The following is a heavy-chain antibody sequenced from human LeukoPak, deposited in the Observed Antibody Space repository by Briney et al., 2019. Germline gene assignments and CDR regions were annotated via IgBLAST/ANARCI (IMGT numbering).Heavy chain of an antibody. CDR1: GYTLTELS. V-gene: IGHV1-24*01. CDR2: FDPEDGET. J-gene: IGHJ4*02. Sequence: ASVKVSCKVSGYTLTELSMHWVRQAPGKGLEWMGGFDPEDGETIYAQKFQGRVTMTEDTSTDTAYMELSSLRSEDTAVYYCATNYDSSGYWYYFDYWGRGTLVTVSS. D-gene: IGHD3-22*01. CDR3: ATNYDSSGYWYYFDY.